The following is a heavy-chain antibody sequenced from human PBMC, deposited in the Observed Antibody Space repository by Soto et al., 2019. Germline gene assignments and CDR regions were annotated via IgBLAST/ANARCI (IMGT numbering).Heavy chain of an antibody. V-gene: IGHV4-30-2*01. J-gene: IGHJ5*02. Sequence: TLSLTCAVSDGSISSGGYSWSWIRQPPGKGLEWIGYIYHSGSTYYNPSLKSRVTISVDRSKNQFSLKLSSVTAADTAVYYCARVPDRWGQGTLVTVSS. CDR2: IYHSGST. CDR1: DGSISSGGYS. CDR3: ARVPDR. D-gene: IGHD2-2*01.